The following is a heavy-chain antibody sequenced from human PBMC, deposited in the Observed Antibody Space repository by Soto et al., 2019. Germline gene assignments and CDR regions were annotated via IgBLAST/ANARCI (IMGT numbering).Heavy chain of an antibody. CDR3: ARGWGYYFDL. D-gene: IGHD2-21*01. J-gene: IGHJ4*02. CDR2: SKHDGSDS. V-gene: IGHV3-7*01. CDR1: GFTFNTYW. Sequence: EVQLVESGGGLVQPGGSLRLSCTASGFTFNTYWMTWVRHAPGKGLEWVASSKHDGSDSWDVDSVEGRFIASRDNAKNALFLQMDRLRAEDTAVYYCARGWGYYFDLWGQGSLVTVSS.